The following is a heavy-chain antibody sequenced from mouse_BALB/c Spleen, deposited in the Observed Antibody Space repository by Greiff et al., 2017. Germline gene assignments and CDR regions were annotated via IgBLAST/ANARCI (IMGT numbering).Heavy chain of an antibody. CDR1: GYSITSDYA. CDR2: ISYSGST. Sequence: DVQLQESGPGLVKPSQSLSLTCTVTGYSITSDYAWNWIRQFPGNKLEWMGYISYSGSTSYNPSLKSRISITRDTSKNQFFLQLNSVTTEDTATYYCARGRRSAMDYWGQGTSVTVSS. CDR3: ARGRRSAMDY. J-gene: IGHJ4*01. V-gene: IGHV3-2*02.